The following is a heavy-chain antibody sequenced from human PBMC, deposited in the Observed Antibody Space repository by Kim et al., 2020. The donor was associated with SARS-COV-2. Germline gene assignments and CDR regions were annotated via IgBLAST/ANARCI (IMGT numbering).Heavy chain of an antibody. Sequence: SVKGRFTIPRDNAKNSLCQQMSSLRAEDTAVYYCARDGFGEFPGDGGWDYWGQGTLVTVSS. J-gene: IGHJ4*02. D-gene: IGHD3-10*01. V-gene: IGHV3-11*06. CDR3: ARDGFGEFPGDGGWDY.